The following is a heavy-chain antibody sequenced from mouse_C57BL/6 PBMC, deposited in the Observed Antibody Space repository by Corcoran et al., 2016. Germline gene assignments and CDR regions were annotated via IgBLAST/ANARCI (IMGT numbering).Heavy chain of an antibody. J-gene: IGHJ2*01. Sequence: QIQLVQSGPELKKPGETVKISCKASGYTFTTYGMSWVKQAPGKGLKWMGLIKTYSGVPTYADDFKGRFAFSLETSASTAYLQINNLKNEDTATYFCASNYYGSSYDYWGQGTTLTVSS. D-gene: IGHD1-1*01. CDR2: IKTYSGVP. V-gene: IGHV9-3*01. CDR3: ASNYYGSSYDY. CDR1: GYTFTTYG.